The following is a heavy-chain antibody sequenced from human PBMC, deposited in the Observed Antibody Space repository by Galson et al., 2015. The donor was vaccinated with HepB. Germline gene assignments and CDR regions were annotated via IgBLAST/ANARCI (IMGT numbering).Heavy chain of an antibody. V-gene: IGHV3-53*01. CDR2: IHGGNNR. Sequence: SLRLSCAASGFSIRSHYMNWVRQAPGKGLEWVSVIHGGNNRYYADSVKGRFTMSRDDSINTLYLQMNSLRAEDTAVYYCAQLGTGNWGQGTPVTVSS. CDR3: AQLGTGN. J-gene: IGHJ4*02. CDR1: GFSIRSHY. D-gene: IGHD6-13*01.